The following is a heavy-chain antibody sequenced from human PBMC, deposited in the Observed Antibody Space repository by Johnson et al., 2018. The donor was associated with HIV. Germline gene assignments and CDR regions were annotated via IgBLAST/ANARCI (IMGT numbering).Heavy chain of an antibody. D-gene: IGHD3-16*02. CDR2: IKQDGSEK. Sequence: VQLVESGGGLVQPGGSLRLSCAASGFTFSSYWMSWVRQAPGKGLEWVANIKQDGSEKYYVDSVKGRFTISRDNAKNSLYLQMNSLRAEDTAVYYCARVPPFVTHPDGAFDIWGQGTMVTVSS. CDR3: ARVPPFVTHPDGAFDI. J-gene: IGHJ3*02. V-gene: IGHV3-7*05. CDR1: GFTFSSYW.